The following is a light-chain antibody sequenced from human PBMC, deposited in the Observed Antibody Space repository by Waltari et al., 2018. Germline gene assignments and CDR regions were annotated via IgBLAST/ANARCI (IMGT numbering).Light chain of an antibody. CDR3: ASWDDSHYV. J-gene: IGLJ1*01. CDR1: HSNLGSNY. Sequence: QSVLTHPPSASATPGQRVSIPCSGSHSNLGSNYLNWYQQLPGTAPKLLIYRNNQRPSRVPDRFSASKYGTSASLAISELRSEDEGIYYCASWDDSHYVFGPGTTVSVL. V-gene: IGLV1-47*01. CDR2: RNN.